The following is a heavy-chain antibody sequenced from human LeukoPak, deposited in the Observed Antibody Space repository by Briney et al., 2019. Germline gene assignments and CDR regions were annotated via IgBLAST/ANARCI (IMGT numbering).Heavy chain of an antibody. CDR1: GYTFTTYG. Sequence: ASVTVSCTASGYTFTTYGFNCVRQAPGQGPEWMGWISAYDGARDYAEKFQGRVTMTTDTSTSTAYMELRSLRSDDTALYYCARDRGRRKWFQGLDPWGQGTLVTVSS. V-gene: IGHV1-18*01. CDR2: ISAYDGAR. CDR3: ARDRGRRKWFQGLDP. J-gene: IGHJ5*02. D-gene: IGHD3-22*01.